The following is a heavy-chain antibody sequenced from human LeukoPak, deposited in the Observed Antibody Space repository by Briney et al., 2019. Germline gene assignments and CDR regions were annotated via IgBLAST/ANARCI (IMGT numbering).Heavy chain of an antibody. CDR1: GSSISTYY. D-gene: IGHD3-10*01. CDR3: ARGIKYYYGSGTYHYFDF. V-gene: IGHV4-59*01. CDR2: IYHSGST. Sequence: PSETLSLTCTVSGSSISTYYWSWVRQPPGKGLGWIGYIYHSGSTNYNPSLKSRVTMLVDTSKNQFSLKLSSVTAADTAVYYCARGIKYYYGSGTYHYFDFWGQGTLVTVSS. J-gene: IGHJ4*02.